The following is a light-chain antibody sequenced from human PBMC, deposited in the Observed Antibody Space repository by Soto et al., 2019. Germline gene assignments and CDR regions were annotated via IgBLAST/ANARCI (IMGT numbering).Light chain of an antibody. Sequence: QSVLTQAASVPGSAGQAITISCTGMSSDVGGYNYVSWYQHHPGKAPKLLIYEFTNRPSGVSTRFSGSKSGNTASLTISGLQAEDEADYFCCSYTSGSTPYVFGTGTKVTVL. CDR2: EFT. CDR3: CSYTSGSTPYV. CDR1: SSDVGGYNY. V-gene: IGLV2-14*01. J-gene: IGLJ1*01.